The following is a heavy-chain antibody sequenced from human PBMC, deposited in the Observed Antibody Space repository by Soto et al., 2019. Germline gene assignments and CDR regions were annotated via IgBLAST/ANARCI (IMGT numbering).Heavy chain of an antibody. V-gene: IGHV3-53*02. CDR1: GLTVRSNY. CDR3: AGEVGSGGWYYYYFGMEA. Sequence: EVQLVETGGGLIQPGGSLRLSCAASGLTVRSNYRSWVRQAPGKGLEWVSLIFSGGSTYYADSVKGRFTISRDNSKNMVYLQMNSLRAEDTAVYYCAGEVGSGGWYYYYFGMEAWGQGTTVTVSS. CDR2: IFSGGST. D-gene: IGHD6-19*01. J-gene: IGHJ6*01.